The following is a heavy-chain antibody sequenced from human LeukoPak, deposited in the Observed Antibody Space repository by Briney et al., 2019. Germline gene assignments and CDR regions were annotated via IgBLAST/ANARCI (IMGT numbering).Heavy chain of an antibody. V-gene: IGHV1-46*01. J-gene: IGHJ4*02. CDR3: AREESGGYFDY. D-gene: IGHD2-8*02. CDR1: GYTFTNYY. CDR2: INPTGIST. Sequence: ASVKVSCKASGYTFTNYYMHWVRQAPGQGLEWMGLINPTGISTNYAQKLRGRVTMTRDTSTTTVYMELSSLRSDDTAVYYCAREESGGYFDYWGQGTLVTVSS.